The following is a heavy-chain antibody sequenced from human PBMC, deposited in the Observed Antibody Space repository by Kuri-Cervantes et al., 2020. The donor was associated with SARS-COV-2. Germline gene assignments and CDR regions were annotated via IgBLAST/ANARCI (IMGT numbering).Heavy chain of an antibody. CDR1: GGSVSSGTYY. CDR2: VYYTGST. Sequence: SETLSLTCTVSGGSVSSGTYYWSWIRQPPGKGLEYIGYVYYTGSTNYNPSLESRVTISVDTSKNQFSLKLSSVTAADTAVYYCARGVIVGELSLFGKNWGQGTLVTVSS. D-gene: IGHD3-16*02. CDR3: ARGVIVGELSLFGKN. J-gene: IGHJ4*02. V-gene: IGHV4-61*01.